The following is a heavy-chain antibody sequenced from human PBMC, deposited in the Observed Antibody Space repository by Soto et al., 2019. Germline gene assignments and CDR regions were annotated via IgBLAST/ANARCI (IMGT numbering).Heavy chain of an antibody. CDR2: IIPIFGTA. CDR1: GGTFSSYA. D-gene: IGHD3-3*01. V-gene: IGHV1-69*12. CDR3: ARDRVVIGNYYYYGMDV. J-gene: IGHJ6*02. Sequence: QVQLVQSGAEVKKPGSSVKVSCKASGGTFSSYAISWVRQAPGQGLEWMGGIIPIFGTANYAQKFQGRVTITADESTSTAYMELSSLRSEDTAVYYCARDRVVIGNYYYYGMDVWGQGTTVTVFS.